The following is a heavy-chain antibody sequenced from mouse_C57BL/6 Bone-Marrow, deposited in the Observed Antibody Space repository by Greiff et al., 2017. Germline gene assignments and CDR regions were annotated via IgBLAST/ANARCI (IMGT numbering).Heavy chain of an antibody. Sequence: QVQLQQPGAELVKPGASVKLSCKASGYTFTSYWMHLVKQRPRPGLEWIGLIHPNSGSTNYNEQFKSKPTLTVDKSSRTAYMQLNSLTSEDSAGYYCERVVLLLRPRDYWGQGTSVTVSS. V-gene: IGHV1-64*01. J-gene: IGHJ4*01. CDR3: ERVVLLLRPRDY. D-gene: IGHD1-1*01. CDR1: GYTFTSYW. CDR2: IHPNSGST.